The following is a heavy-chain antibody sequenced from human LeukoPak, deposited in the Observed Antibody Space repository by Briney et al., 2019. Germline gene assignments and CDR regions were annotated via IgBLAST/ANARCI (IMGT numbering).Heavy chain of an antibody. V-gene: IGHV4-59*01. CDR2: IYYSGST. D-gene: IGHD6-13*01. CDR1: GGSISSNY. Sequence: PSQTLSLTCTVSGGSISSNYWSWIRQPPGKGLEWIGYIYYSGSTNYNPSLKSPVTISVDPSKTQCSRTLSTVPAVHPALRCCARGQHLEGFYYYYMDVCSKGTTATVSS. J-gene: IGHJ6*03. CDR3: ARGQHLEGFYYYYMDV.